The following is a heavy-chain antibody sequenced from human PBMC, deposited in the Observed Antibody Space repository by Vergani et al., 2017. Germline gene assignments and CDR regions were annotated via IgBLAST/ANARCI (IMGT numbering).Heavy chain of an antibody. V-gene: IGHV3-74*02. CDR2: INSDGSST. J-gene: IGHJ4*02. CDR1: GFTFSSYW. D-gene: IGHD4-17*01. CDR3: ARVGVTTVTMFDY. Sequence: EVQLVESGGGLVPPGGSLRLSCAASGFTFSSYWMHWVRQAPGKGLVWVSRINSDGSSTSYADSVKGRFTISRDNAKNSLYLQMNSLRAEDTAVYYCARVGVTTVTMFDYWGQGTLVTVSS.